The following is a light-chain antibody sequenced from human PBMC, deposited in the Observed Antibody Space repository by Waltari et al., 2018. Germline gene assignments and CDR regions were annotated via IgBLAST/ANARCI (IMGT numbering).Light chain of an antibody. J-gene: IGKJ4*01. Sequence: DIQMTQSPSSLSASVGDRVTIPCRAIQSISSYLNWYQQKPGKAPKLLIYAASSLQSGVPSRFSGSGSGTDFTLTISSLQPEEFATYYCQQSYSTPPLTFGGGTKVEIK. CDR3: QQSYSTPPLT. CDR1: QSISSY. CDR2: AAS. V-gene: IGKV1-39*01.